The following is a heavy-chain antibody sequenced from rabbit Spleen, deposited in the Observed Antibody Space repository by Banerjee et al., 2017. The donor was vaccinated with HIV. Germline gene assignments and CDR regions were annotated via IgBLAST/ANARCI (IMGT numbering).Heavy chain of an antibody. J-gene: IGHJ6*01. CDR2: IDPIFHLS. D-gene: IGHD4-1*01. Sequence: QSLEESGGGLVQPGGSLKLSCQASGFDFSSYGVSWVRQAPGKGLEWIGYIDPIFHLSTYATWVNGRFTISRDNAQNTVFLQMTSLTAADTATYFCVREVAAKFGLWGPGTLVTVS. CDR1: GFDFSSYG. CDR3: VREVAAKFGL. V-gene: IGHV1S7*01.